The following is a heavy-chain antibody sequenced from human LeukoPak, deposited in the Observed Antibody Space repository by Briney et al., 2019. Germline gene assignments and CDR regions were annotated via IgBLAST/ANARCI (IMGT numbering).Heavy chain of an antibody. D-gene: IGHD5-18*01. CDR3: ARGGEIWLHFDY. CDR2: IYDSGST. Sequence: SETLSLTCTVSGGSIRSSYYYWGWIRQPPGKGLEWIGSIYDSGSTYYNPSLKSRVTISVDTSKNQFSLKLSSVTAADTAVYYCARGGEIWLHFDYWGQGTLVTVSS. J-gene: IGHJ4*02. V-gene: IGHV4-39*07. CDR1: GGSIRSSYYY.